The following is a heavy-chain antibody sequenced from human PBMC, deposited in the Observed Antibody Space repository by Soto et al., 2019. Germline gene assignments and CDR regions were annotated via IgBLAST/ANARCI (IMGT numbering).Heavy chain of an antibody. J-gene: IGHJ4*02. V-gene: IGHV4-34*01. CDR2: INHSGST. D-gene: IGHD6-19*01. CDR1: GGSFSGYY. CDR3: ARLRSYRSGIDY. Sequence: PLETLSLTCAVYGGSFSGYYWSWIRQPPGKGLEWIGEINHSGSTNYNPSLKSRVTISVDTSKNQFSLKLSSVTAADTAVYYCARLRSYRSGIDYWGQGTLVTVSS.